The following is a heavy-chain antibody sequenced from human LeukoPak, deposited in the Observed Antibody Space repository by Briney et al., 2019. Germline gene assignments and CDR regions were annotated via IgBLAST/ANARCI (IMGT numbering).Heavy chain of an antibody. CDR3: ARVAMVRGVSWFFDY. Sequence: GASVKVSCKASGYTFTGYYMHWVRQAPGQGLEWMGWINPNSGGTNYAQKFQGRVTMTRDTSISTAYMELSRLRSDDTAVYYCARVAMVRGVSWFFDYWGQGTLVTVSS. CDR2: INPNSGGT. D-gene: IGHD3-10*01. V-gene: IGHV1-2*02. CDR1: GYTFTGYY. J-gene: IGHJ4*02.